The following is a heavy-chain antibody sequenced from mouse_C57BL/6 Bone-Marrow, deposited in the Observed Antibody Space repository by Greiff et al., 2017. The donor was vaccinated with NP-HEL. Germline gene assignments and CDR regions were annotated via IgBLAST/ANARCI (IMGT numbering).Heavy chain of an antibody. J-gene: IGHJ3*01. CDR3: ARGAY. Sequence: VQLQQSGAELVKPGASVTISCKASGYAFSSYWMNWVKQRPGTGLEWIGQVYPGDGDTNYNGKFQDKASLLADKSSITAYMQLSSLTSEDSAVYFCARGAYWGQGTLVTVSA. CDR1: GYAFSSYW. CDR2: VYPGDGDT. V-gene: IGHV1-80*01.